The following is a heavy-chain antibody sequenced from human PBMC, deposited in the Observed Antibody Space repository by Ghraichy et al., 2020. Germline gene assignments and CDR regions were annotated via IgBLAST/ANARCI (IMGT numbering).Heavy chain of an antibody. J-gene: IGHJ6*04. D-gene: IGHD6-13*01. Sequence: SETLSLTCTVSDGSISSNNYYWVWIRQPPGKGLVWFGCYYYSGSTYYTLSLKIRVTISVDTSKNQFSLKLGSVTAADTSVYYCARRDSSIWHDDYNWYYGLDVWGKGTTVIVPS. CDR1: DGSISSNNYY. CDR2: YYYSGST. V-gene: IGHV4-39*01. CDR3: ARRDSSIWHDDYNWYYGLDV.